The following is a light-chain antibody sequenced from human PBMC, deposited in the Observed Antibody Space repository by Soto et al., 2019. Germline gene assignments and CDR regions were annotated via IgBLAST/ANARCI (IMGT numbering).Light chain of an antibody. Sequence: QSVLTQPPSASGAPGQRVIISYSGSSSSIGKHAVNWFQQLPGTAPKLLIYSDNHRPSGVPDRFSGSKSGTSGSLAISGLQSEDEADYYCAAWDDSLNGYVFGTGTKLTVL. CDR3: AAWDDSLNGYV. CDR2: SDN. V-gene: IGLV1-44*01. J-gene: IGLJ1*01. CDR1: SSSIGKHA.